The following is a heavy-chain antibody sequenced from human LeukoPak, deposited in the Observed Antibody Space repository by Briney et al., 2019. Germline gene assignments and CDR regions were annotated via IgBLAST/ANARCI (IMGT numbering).Heavy chain of an antibody. CDR3: ARDGGYCSSTSCYVFPDERNYYFDY. D-gene: IGHD2-2*01. CDR2: IYSGGST. CDR1: GFTVSSNY. V-gene: IGHV3-66*01. Sequence: GGSLRLSCAASGFTVSSNYMSWVRQAPGKGLEWVSVIYSGGSTYYADSVKGRFTISRDNSKNTLYLQMNSLRAEDTAVYYCARDGGYCSSTSCYVFPDERNYYFDYWGQGTLVTVSS. J-gene: IGHJ4*02.